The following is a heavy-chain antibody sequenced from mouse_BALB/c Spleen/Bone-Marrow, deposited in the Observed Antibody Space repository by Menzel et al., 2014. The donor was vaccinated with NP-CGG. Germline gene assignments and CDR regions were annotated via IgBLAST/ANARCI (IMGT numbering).Heavy chain of an antibody. CDR2: IYPGDDDT. J-gene: IGHJ2*01. Sequence: VQLQQSGAELVRPGSSVMISCKASGYAFSIYWMNWVKQRPGQGLEWIGQIYPGDDDTDYNGEFKGKATLTADRSSSTAYMQLNSLASEDSAVYFCARGGISIYYWGQGATPPISS. CDR1: GYAFSIYW. CDR3: ARGGISIYY. V-gene: IGHV1-80*01.